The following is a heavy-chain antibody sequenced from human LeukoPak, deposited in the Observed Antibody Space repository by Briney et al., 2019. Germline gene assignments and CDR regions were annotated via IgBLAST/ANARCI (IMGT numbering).Heavy chain of an antibody. Sequence: PGGSLRLSCAASGFTVSSNYMSWVRQAPGKRLEWVSVIYSGGSTYYADSVKGRFTISRDNSKNTLYLQMNSLRAEDTAVYYCASAYGGNLNYYYYGMDVWGQGTTVTVSS. V-gene: IGHV3-53*01. CDR2: IYSGGST. CDR3: ASAYGGNLNYYYYGMDV. D-gene: IGHD4-23*01. J-gene: IGHJ6*02. CDR1: GFTVSSNY.